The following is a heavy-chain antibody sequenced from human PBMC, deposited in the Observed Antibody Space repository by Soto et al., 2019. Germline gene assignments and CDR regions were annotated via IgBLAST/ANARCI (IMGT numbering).Heavy chain of an antibody. CDR3: ARMGLHLGELSRNWFDP. CDR1: GGSITSADYD. Sequence: SETLSLTCTISGGSITSADYDWTWIRQFPGKGLEWIAYIYSSGTTHYNPSLKSRATISLDTSNSQFSLEVKSATAADTAVYYCARMGLHLGELSRNWFDPWGQGSLVTVSS. CDR2: IYSSGTT. V-gene: IGHV4-31*03. D-gene: IGHD3-16*02. J-gene: IGHJ5*02.